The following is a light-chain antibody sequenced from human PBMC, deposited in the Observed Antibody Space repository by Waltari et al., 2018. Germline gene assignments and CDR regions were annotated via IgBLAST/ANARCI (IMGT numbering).Light chain of an antibody. CDR1: SSNIGNEY. Sequence: QSVLTQPPSVSATPGQKVTISCSGSSSNIGNEYVYWYQKLPGTAPKLLVYGTYQRPSWIPDRFSGSKSGTSATLGITGLQTGDEAHYYCGAWDPSLTAFVFGTGTEVTVL. V-gene: IGLV1-51*01. CDR2: GTY. J-gene: IGLJ1*01. CDR3: GAWDPSLTAFV.